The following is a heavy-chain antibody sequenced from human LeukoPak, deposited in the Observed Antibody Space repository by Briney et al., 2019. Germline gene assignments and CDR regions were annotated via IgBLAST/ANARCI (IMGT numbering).Heavy chain of an antibody. D-gene: IGHD3-22*01. CDR1: GFTFSSYA. CDR3: VKIASFYCDISGYSNFDY. Sequence: GGSLRLSCAPSGFTFSSYAMSWVRQAPGKGLEWVSAISGSGISTYYADSVKGRFTISRDNSNSALYLQMNSLRAEDTALYYCVKIASFYCDISGYSNFDYWGQGTLVTVSS. CDR2: ISGSGIST. V-gene: IGHV3-23*01. J-gene: IGHJ4*02.